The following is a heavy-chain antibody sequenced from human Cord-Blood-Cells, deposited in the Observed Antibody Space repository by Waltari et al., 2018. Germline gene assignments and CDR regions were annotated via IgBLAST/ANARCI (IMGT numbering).Heavy chain of an antibody. J-gene: IGHJ5*02. CDR2: MNPNSGNT. CDR1: GYTFTSYE. CDR3: ARGPSIAARRVWFDP. Sequence: QVQQVQSGAEVKKPGASVKVSCKASGYTFTSYEITGVRQATGQGLEWMGWMNPNSGNTGYAQKFQGRVTITRNTSISTAYMELSSLRSEDTAVYYCARGPSIAARRVWFDPWGQGTLVTVSS. V-gene: IGHV1-8*03. D-gene: IGHD6-6*01.